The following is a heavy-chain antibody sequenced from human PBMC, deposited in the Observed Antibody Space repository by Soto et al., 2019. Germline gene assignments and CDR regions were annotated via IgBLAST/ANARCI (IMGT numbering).Heavy chain of an antibody. Sequence: GGSLRLSCAASGFTFSSYAMSWVRQAPGKGLEWVSAISGSGGSTYYADSVKGRFTISRDNSKNTLYLQMNSLRAEDTAVYYCANPPFGWGYYYGMDVWGQGTTVTVSS. CDR1: GFTFSSYA. D-gene: IGHD3-16*01. CDR3: ANPPFGWGYYYGMDV. J-gene: IGHJ6*02. CDR2: ISGSGGST. V-gene: IGHV3-23*01.